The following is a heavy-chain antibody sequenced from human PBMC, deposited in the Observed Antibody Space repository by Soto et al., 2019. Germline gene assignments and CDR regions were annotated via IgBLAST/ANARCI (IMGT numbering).Heavy chain of an antibody. V-gene: IGHV4-30-2*01. CDR2: MYHSGST. Sequence: QLQLQESGSGLVKPSQTLSLTCAVSGGSISSGGYSWSWIRQPPGKGLEWIGYMYHSGSTHYNPSLKRRVTISIDRSKNQFPLKLSSVTAAATAVYYCARVPDYWGQGILVTVSS. J-gene: IGHJ4*02. CDR3: ARVPDY. CDR1: GGSISSGGYS. D-gene: IGHD2-2*01.